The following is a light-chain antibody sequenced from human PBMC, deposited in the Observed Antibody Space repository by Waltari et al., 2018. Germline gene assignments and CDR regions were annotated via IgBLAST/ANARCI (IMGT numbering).Light chain of an antibody. CDR1: QTIKSSP. CDR3: QQYGSSPYT. J-gene: IGKJ2*01. V-gene: IGKV3-20*01. Sequence: ESVLTQSPGTLSLSPGERVTFSSRAGQTIKSSPLAWYQQKAGQAPRLFLYGASSRATGLQVRFSGGGSGTDFTLTINRLQPEDFAVYHCQQYGSSPYTFGQGTKLAIK. CDR2: GAS.